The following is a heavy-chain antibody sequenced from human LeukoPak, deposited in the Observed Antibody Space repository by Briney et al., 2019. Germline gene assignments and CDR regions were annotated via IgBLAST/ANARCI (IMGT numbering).Heavy chain of an antibody. Sequence: PGGSLRLSCAASGFTFSSYGMHWVRQAPGKGLEWVAFIRYDGSNKYYADSVKGRFTISRDNSKNTLYLQMNSLRAEDTAVYYCARVDSSSWPYFDLWGRGTLVTVSS. CDR3: ARVDSSSWPYFDL. CDR1: GFTFSSYG. J-gene: IGHJ2*01. D-gene: IGHD6-13*01. CDR2: IRYDGSNK. V-gene: IGHV3-30*02.